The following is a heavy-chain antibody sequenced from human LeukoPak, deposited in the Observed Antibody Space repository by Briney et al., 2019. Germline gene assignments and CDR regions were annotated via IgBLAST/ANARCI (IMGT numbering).Heavy chain of an antibody. D-gene: IGHD2-21*02. CDR3: ARAPGTATPYYYYMDV. CDR2: IIPIFGTA. CDR1: GGTFSSYA. V-gene: IGHV1-69*05. J-gene: IGHJ6*03. Sequence: ASVKDSCKASGGTFSSYAISWVRQAPGQGVEWMGGIIPIFGTANYAQKLQGRVTITTDESTSTAYMELSSLRSEDTAVYYCARAPGTATPYYYYMDVWGKGTTVTVSS.